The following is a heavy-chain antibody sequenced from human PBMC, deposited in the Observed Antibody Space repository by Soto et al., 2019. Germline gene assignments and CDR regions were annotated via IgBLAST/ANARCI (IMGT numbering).Heavy chain of an antibody. D-gene: IGHD5-12*01. CDR2: IYPGGSDT. V-gene: IGHV5-51*01. CDR1: GYTRNTFTNYW. Sequence: VQLVQSGAEVKKPGEPLKISCKGSGYTRNTFTNYWIGWVRQKPGQGLEWMGLIYPGGSDTRYSPSFQGQVTISAGNSISIAYLEWSSLKASDTGMYYCASTYDADAFDIWGQGTMVTVSS. CDR3: ASTYDADAFDI. J-gene: IGHJ3*02.